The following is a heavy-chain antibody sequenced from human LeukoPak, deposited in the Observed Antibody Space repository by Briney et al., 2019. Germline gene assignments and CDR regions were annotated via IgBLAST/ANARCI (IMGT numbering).Heavy chain of an antibody. D-gene: IGHD3-22*01. Sequence: SETLSLTCTVSGYTITSGYYWGWIRQPPGKGLEWIGYIYYSGSTNYNPSLKSRVTISVDTSKNQFSLKLSSVTAADTAVYYCARSMIVVVDDAFDIWGQGTMVTVSS. CDR2: IYYSGST. V-gene: IGHV4-61*01. CDR1: GYTITSGYY. CDR3: ARSMIVVVDDAFDI. J-gene: IGHJ3*02.